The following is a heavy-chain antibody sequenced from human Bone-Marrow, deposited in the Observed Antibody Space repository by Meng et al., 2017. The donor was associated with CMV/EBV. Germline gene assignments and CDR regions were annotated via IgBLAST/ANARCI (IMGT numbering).Heavy chain of an antibody. CDR1: GGTFSSYA. V-gene: IGHV1-69*10. J-gene: IGHJ4*02. Sequence: SVKVSCKASGGTFSSYAISWVRQAPGQGLEWMGGIIPILGIANYAQKFQGRVTITADKSTSTAYMELSSLRSEDTAVYYCARVSARDYDLWSGYFDYWGQGTLVTVSS. D-gene: IGHD3-3*01. CDR2: IIPILGIA. CDR3: ARVSARDYDLWSGYFDY.